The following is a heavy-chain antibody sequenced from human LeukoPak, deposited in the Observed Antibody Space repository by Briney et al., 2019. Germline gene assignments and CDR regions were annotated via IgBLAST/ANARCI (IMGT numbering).Heavy chain of an antibody. V-gene: IGHV4-38-2*02. CDR3: ARGPGMIRADS. CDR2: IYHSGTT. CDR1: GYSISSGYY. J-gene: IGHJ4*02. D-gene: IGHD3-22*01. Sequence: SETLSLTCTVSGYSISSGYYWGWIRQPPGKGLEWIGSIYHSGTTYYNPSLESRVTISVDTSENKFSLKLSSVTAADTAVYYCARGPGMIRADSWGRGTLVTVSS.